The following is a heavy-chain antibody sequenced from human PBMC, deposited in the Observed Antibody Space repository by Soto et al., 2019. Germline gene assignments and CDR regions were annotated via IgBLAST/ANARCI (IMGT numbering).Heavy chain of an antibody. CDR2: IYYSGST. CDR3: ARLGGYCSSTSCYGYYGMDV. CDR1: GGSISSSSYY. D-gene: IGHD2-2*01. J-gene: IGHJ6*02. Sequence: PSETLSLTCTVSGGSISSSSYYWGWIRQPPGKGLEWIGSIYYSGSTNYNPSLESRVTISVDTSKNQFSLKVSSVTAADTAVYYCARLGGYCSSTSCYGYYGMDVWGQGTTVTVSS. V-gene: IGHV4-39*01.